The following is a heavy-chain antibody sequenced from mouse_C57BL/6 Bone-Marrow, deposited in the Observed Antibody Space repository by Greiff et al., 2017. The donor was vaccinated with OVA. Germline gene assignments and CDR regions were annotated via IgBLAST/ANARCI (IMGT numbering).Heavy chain of an antibody. CDR1: GFTFSSYA. J-gene: IGHJ2*01. V-gene: IGHV5-4*01. D-gene: IGHD1-1*01. CDR3: ARDRTTVVARGYFDY. Sequence: EVQVVESGGGLVKPGGSLKLSCAASGFTFSSYAMSWVRQTPEKRLEWVATISDGGSYTYYQDNVKGRFTISRDNAKNNLYLQMSHLKSEDTAMYYCARDRTTVVARGYFDYWGQGTTLTVSS. CDR2: ISDGGSYT.